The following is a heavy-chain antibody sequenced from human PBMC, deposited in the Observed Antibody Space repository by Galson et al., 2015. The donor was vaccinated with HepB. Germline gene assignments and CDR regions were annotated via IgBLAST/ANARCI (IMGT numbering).Heavy chain of an antibody. CDR1: GFSVSSNY. Sequence: SLRLSCAASGFSVSSNYMSWVRQAPGKGLEWVSVIYSGGSTYYADSVKGRFTISRHDSKNTLYLQMNSLRAEDAALYYCARVAHSDYGDHAHFDFWGRGTLVTVSS. CDR3: ARVAHSDYGDHAHFDF. V-gene: IGHV3-53*01. J-gene: IGHJ4*02. CDR2: IYSGGST. D-gene: IGHD4-17*01.